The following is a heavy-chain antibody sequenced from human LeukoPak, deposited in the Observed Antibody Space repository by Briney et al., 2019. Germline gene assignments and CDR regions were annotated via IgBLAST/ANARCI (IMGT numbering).Heavy chain of an antibody. Sequence: ASVKVSCKASGYTFTSFGISWVRQAPGQGLEWMGWISAYNGNTNYAQKLQGRVTMTTDTSTSTAYMELSRLRSDDTAVYYCARVPVLRYFDWSPFDYWGQGTLVTVSS. CDR1: GYTFTSFG. J-gene: IGHJ4*02. D-gene: IGHD3-9*01. V-gene: IGHV1-18*01. CDR2: ISAYNGNT. CDR3: ARVPVLRYFDWSPFDY.